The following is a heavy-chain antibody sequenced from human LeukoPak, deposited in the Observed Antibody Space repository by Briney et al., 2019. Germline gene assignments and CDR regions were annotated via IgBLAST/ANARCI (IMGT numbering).Heavy chain of an antibody. Sequence: GGSLRLSCAASGFTFSSYGMSWVRQAPGKGLEWVSEISGSGDSTYYADSVKGRFTISRDNSKNTLYLQMNSLRAEDTAVYYCAKSGAVRFDYWGQGTPVTVSS. V-gene: IGHV3-23*01. CDR3: AKSGAVRFDY. CDR2: ISGSGDST. D-gene: IGHD3-16*01. J-gene: IGHJ4*02. CDR1: GFTFSSYG.